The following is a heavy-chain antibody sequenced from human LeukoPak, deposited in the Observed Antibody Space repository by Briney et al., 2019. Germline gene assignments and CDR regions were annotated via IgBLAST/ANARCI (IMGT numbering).Heavy chain of an antibody. CDR2: IIPIFLTA. V-gene: IGHV1-69*05. D-gene: IGHD4-17*01. CDR3: ARDPSTGGWFDP. CDR1: GGTFSSYA. Sequence: GHSVKVSCKASGGTFSSYAISWVRQAPGQGLEWMGGIIPIFLTANYAQKFQGRVTITTDESTSTAYMELSRLRSEDTAVYYCARDPSTGGWFDPWGQGTLVTVSS. J-gene: IGHJ5*02.